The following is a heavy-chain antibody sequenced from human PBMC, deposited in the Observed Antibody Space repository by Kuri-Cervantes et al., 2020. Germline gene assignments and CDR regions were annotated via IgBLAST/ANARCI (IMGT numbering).Heavy chain of an antibody. J-gene: IGHJ5*02. V-gene: IGHV6-1*01. CDR1: GDSVSNNNAA. D-gene: IGHD3-3*02. CDR3: ARHFWSGSGWFDP. Sequence: SETLSLTCAISGDSVSNNNAAWYWIRQSPSRGLEWLGRTYYRSKWYNDYAVSVKSRITIYADTSKNQFSLHLNSVTPDDTAVYYCARHFWSGSGWFDPWGQGTLVTVSS. CDR2: TYYRSKWYN.